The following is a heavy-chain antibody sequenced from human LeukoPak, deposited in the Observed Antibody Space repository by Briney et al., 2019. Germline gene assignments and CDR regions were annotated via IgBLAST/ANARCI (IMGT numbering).Heavy chain of an antibody. CDR1: GFTFSSYS. J-gene: IGHJ4*02. Sequence: GGSLRLSCAASGFTFSSYSMNWVRQAPGKGLEWVSSISSSSSYIYYADSVKGRFTISRDNAKNSLYLQMNSLRAEDTAVYCCARDPGYCSGGSCYADYWGQGTLVTVSS. CDR3: ARDPGYCSGGSCYADY. D-gene: IGHD2-15*01. V-gene: IGHV3-21*01. CDR2: ISSSSSYI.